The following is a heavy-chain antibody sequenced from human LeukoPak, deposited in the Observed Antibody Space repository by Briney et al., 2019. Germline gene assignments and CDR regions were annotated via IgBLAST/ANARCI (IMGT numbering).Heavy chain of an antibody. V-gene: IGHV3-66*01. CDR2: IYSDGST. CDR3: ARGSDVFDN. Sequence: SGGSLRLSCAASGFTVSSNYMSWVRQAPGKGLEWVSLIYSDGSTYYADSVKGRFTISRDNSKNTLYLHMNSLRAEDTAVYSCARGSDVFDNWGQGTLVPVSS. D-gene: IGHD3-16*01. CDR1: GFTVSSNY. J-gene: IGHJ4*02.